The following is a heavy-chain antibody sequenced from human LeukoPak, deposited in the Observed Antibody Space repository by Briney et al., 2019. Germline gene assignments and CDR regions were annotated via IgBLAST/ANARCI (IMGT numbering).Heavy chain of an antibody. CDR2: INSDGSST. CDR1: GFTFSSYW. V-gene: IGHV3-74*01. CDR3: ARVSVYYYDSSGYLYDY. D-gene: IGHD3-22*01. J-gene: IGHJ4*02. Sequence: GGSLRLSCAASGFTFSSYWMHWVRQAPGKGLVWVSRINSDGSSTSYADSVKGRFTISRDNAKNTLYLQMNSLRAEDTAVYYCARVSVYYYDSSGYLYDYWGQGTLVTVSS.